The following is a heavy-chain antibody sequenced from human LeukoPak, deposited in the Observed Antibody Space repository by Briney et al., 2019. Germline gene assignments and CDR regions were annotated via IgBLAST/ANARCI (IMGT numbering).Heavy chain of an antibody. CDR3: ARYYGAGTYGFDI. V-gene: IGHV3-74*03. J-gene: IGHJ3*02. D-gene: IGHD3-10*01. Sequence: GGSLRLSCAASGFTFSTYVMHWVRQAPGKELMWVSRMNSDGSTITYADSVKGRFTISRDNAKNTLYLQMNSLRGEDTAVYYCARYYGAGTYGFDIWGQGTMVIVSS. CDR1: GFTFSTYV. CDR2: MNSDGSTI.